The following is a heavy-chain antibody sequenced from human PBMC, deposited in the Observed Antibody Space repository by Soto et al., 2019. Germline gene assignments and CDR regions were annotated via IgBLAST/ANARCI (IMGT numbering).Heavy chain of an antibody. Sequence: SETLSLTCTVSGGSISGYYWSWIGQPAGKGLEWIGRIYTSGSTNYNPSLKSRVTMSVDTSKNQFSLKLSSVTAADTAVYYCARDRYCTNGVCHGGDAFDIWGQGTMVTVSS. D-gene: IGHD2-8*01. CDR3: ARDRYCTNGVCHGGDAFDI. V-gene: IGHV4-4*07. J-gene: IGHJ3*02. CDR1: GGSISGYY. CDR2: IYTSGST.